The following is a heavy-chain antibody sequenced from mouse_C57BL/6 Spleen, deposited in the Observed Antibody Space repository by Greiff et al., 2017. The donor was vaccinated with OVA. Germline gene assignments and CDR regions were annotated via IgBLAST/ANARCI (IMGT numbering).Heavy chain of an antibody. Sequence: VQLQQPGAELVKPGASVKLSCKASGYTFTSYWMHWVKQRPGQGLEWIGMIHPNSGSTNYNEKFKSKATLTVDKSSSTAYMQLSSLTSEDSAVYYCATGYGSSYGWYFDVWGTGTTVTVSS. D-gene: IGHD1-1*01. CDR1: GYTFTSYW. CDR3: ATGYGSSYGWYFDV. CDR2: IHPNSGST. J-gene: IGHJ1*03. V-gene: IGHV1-64*01.